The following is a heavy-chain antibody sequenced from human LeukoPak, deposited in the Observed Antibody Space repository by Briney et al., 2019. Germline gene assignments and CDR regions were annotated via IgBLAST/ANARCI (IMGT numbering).Heavy chain of an antibody. J-gene: IGHJ4*02. CDR3: AKDRRIAAAGTNYFDY. CDR1: GFIFSNYA. V-gene: IGHV3-23*01. CDR2: ISGSGDST. D-gene: IGHD6-13*01. Sequence: QTGGSLRLSCAASGFIFSNYAMSWVRQAPGKGLEWVSVISGSGDSTNYADSVKGRFTISRDNSKNTLYLQMNGLRAEDTAVYYCAKDRRIAAAGTNYFDYWGQGTLVTVSS.